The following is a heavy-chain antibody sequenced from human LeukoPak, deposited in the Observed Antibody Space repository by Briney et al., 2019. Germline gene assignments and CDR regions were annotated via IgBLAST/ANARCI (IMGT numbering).Heavy chain of an antibody. CDR1: GGSFSGYY. CDR3: ARASAYSSSSGVNY. V-gene: IGHV4-34*01. D-gene: IGHD6-6*01. Sequence: SETLSLTCAVYGGSFSGYYWSWIRQPPGKGLEWIGEINHSGSTNYNPSLKSRVTISVDTSKNQFSLKLSSVTAADTAVYFCARASAYSSSSGVNYWGQGTLVTVSS. J-gene: IGHJ4*02. CDR2: INHSGST.